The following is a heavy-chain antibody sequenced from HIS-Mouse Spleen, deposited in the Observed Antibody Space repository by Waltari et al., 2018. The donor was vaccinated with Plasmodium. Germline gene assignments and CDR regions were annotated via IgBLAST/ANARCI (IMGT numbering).Heavy chain of an antibody. Sequence: QVQLVESGGGVVQPGRSLRLSCAASGFTFSGYAMHWVRQAPGKGLGGVAVISYDGSNKYYADSVKGRFTISRDNSKNTLYLQMNSLRAEDTAVYYCALSGHWGQGTLVTVSS. J-gene: IGHJ4*02. V-gene: IGHV3-30*04. CDR3: ALSGH. CDR1: GFTFSGYA. D-gene: IGHD3-10*01. CDR2: ISYDGSNK.